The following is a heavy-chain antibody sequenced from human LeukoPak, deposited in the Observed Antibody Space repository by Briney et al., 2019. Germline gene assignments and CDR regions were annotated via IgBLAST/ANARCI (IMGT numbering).Heavy chain of an antibody. V-gene: IGHV3-30*02. Sequence: PGGSLRLSCAASGFTFSSYGMHWVRQAPGKGVEGVAFIRYDGSNKYYADSAKGRFTISRDNSKNTLYLQMNSPRAEDTAVYYCAKDYQIYDSSGYFPMDVWGKGTTVTVSS. D-gene: IGHD3-22*01. J-gene: IGHJ6*03. CDR3: AKDYQIYDSSGYFPMDV. CDR2: IRYDGSNK. CDR1: GFTFSSYG.